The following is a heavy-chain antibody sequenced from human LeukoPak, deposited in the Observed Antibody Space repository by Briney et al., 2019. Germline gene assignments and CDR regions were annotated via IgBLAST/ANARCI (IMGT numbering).Heavy chain of an antibody. Sequence: QPGGSLRLSCAASGFTFSSYAMHWVRQAPGKGLEWVAVISYDGSNKYYADSVKGRFTISRDNSKNTLYLQMNSLRAEDTAVYYCARVGLVGAVDYWGQGTLATVSS. D-gene: IGHD1-26*01. CDR2: ISYDGSNK. J-gene: IGHJ4*02. CDR1: GFTFSSYA. V-gene: IGHV3-30*04. CDR3: ARVGLVGAVDY.